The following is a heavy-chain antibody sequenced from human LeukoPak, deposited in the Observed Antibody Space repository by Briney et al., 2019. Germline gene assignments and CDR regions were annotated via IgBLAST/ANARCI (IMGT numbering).Heavy chain of an antibody. CDR1: GFTFSSYS. Sequence: SGGSLRLSCAASGFTFSSYSMNWVRQAPGKGLEWVSYISSSSTIYYADSVKGRFTISRDNAKNSLYLQMNSLRAEDTAVYYCARDRAGSVAGPPGWWFDPWGQGTLVTVSS. D-gene: IGHD6-19*01. CDR2: ISSSSTI. CDR3: ARDRAGSVAGPPGWWFDP. J-gene: IGHJ5*02. V-gene: IGHV3-48*01.